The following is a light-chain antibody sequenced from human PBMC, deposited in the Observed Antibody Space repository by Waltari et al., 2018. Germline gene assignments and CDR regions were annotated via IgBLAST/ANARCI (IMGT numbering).Light chain of an antibody. Sequence: EIVMTQSPGTLSVSPGERATLSCRASHSVNTNLAWYQQKPGQAPRLLIYGASTRATGIPARFSVSGSGTEFTLTITNLQSEDFAVYYCQQYNIWPQTFGQGTKLELK. J-gene: IGKJ2*01. V-gene: IGKV3-15*01. CDR1: HSVNTN. CDR2: GAS. CDR3: QQYNIWPQT.